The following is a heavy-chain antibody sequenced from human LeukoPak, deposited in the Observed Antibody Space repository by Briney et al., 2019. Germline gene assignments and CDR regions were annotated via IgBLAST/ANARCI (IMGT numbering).Heavy chain of an antibody. J-gene: IGHJ6*02. D-gene: IGHD6-19*01. Sequence: SVKASCKASGGTFSSYAISWVRQAPGQGLEWMGGIIPILGTANYAQKFQGRVTITADESTSTAYMELSSLRSEDTAVYYCASVVYSSGWLHYYCGMDVWGQGTTVTVSS. V-gene: IGHV1-69*13. CDR3: ASVVYSSGWLHYYCGMDV. CDR1: GGTFSSYA. CDR2: IIPILGTA.